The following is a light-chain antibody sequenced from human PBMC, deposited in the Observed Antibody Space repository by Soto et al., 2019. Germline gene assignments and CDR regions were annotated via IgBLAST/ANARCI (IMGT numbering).Light chain of an antibody. CDR1: RSNIGAGYD. V-gene: IGLV1-40*01. Sequence: QSVLTQPPSVSGAPGQRVTISCTGSRSNIGAGYDVHWYQQLPGTAPKLLIYGNSNRPSGVPHRFSGSKSSTAASLAITGLPAEDEDDYYCQSYNSSLSGVVFGGGTKLTVL. CDR3: QSYNSSLSGVV. J-gene: IGLJ2*01. CDR2: GNS.